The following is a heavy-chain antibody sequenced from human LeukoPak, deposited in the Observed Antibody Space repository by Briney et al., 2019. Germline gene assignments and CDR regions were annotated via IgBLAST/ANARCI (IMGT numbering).Heavy chain of an antibody. CDR2: IIPIFGTA. CDR1: GGTFSSYA. Sequence: EASVKVSCKASGGTFSSYAISWVRQAPGQGLEWMGGIIPIFGTANYAQKFQGRVTMTEDTSTDTAYMELSSLRSEDTAVYYCATARGSPFDPWGQGTLVTVSS. V-gene: IGHV1-69*06. CDR3: ATARGSPFDP. D-gene: IGHD1-26*01. J-gene: IGHJ5*02.